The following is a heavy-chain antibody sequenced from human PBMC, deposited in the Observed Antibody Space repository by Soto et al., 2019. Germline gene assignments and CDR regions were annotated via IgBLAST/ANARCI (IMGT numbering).Heavy chain of an antibody. CDR2: IWYDGSNK. CDR1: GFTFSSYG. Sequence: GGSLRLSCAASGFTFSSYGMHWVRQAPGKGLEWVAVIWYDGSNKYYADSVKGRFTISRDNSKNTLYLQMNSLRAEDTAVYYCARESNSSGYYFDYWGQGTLVTVSS. D-gene: IGHD3-22*01. CDR3: ARESNSSGYYFDY. V-gene: IGHV3-33*01. J-gene: IGHJ4*02.